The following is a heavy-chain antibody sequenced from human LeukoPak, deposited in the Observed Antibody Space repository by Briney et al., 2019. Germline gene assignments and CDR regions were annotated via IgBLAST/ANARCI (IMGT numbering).Heavy chain of an antibody. CDR2: IIPMIGAL. CDR3: ARDQKVGATPYFGMDV. V-gene: IGHV1-69*04. Sequence: SVKVSCKASGGTYSSYAINWVRQAPGQGLEWMGRIIPMIGALKYAQKFQGRVTITADKSTSTAYMEVNSLKSEDTAVYYCARDQKVGATPYFGMDVWGRGTTVTVSS. D-gene: IGHD1-26*01. CDR1: GGTYSSYA. J-gene: IGHJ6*02.